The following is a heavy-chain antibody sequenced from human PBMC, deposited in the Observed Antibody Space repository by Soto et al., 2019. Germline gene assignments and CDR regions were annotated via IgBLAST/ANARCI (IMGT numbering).Heavy chain of an antibody. J-gene: IGHJ6*02. CDR3: SRDVPLNYYDRTVQYYAMDV. CDR2: IIPFFKGT. V-gene: IGHV1-69*01. Sequence: QVQLVQSGAEVKKPGSWVKVSCKASGGTFSGHAISWLRQAPGQGLEWMGGIIPFFKGTNYAQKFQGRVTITADDSKSTAYMDLSSLSSEDTAVYYCSRDVPLNYYDRTVQYYAMDVCGQGTTVTFSS. D-gene: IGHD3-9*01. CDR1: GGTFSGHA.